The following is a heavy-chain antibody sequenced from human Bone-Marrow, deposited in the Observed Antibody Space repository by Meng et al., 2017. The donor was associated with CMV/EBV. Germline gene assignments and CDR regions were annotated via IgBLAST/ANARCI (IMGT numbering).Heavy chain of an antibody. CDR3: AKNLLLFGGPNAYFDQ. J-gene: IGHJ4*02. CDR1: GFTFDDYT. D-gene: IGHD3-16*01. CDR2: ISWDGGST. V-gene: IGHV3-43*01. Sequence: GESLKICCAASGFTFDDYTMHWVHQAAGKGLEWVSLISWDGGSTYYADSVKGPFTSSRDNSKSTVYLQMNSLRPEEAALYYCAKNLLLFGGPNAYFDQWGQGTLVTVSS.